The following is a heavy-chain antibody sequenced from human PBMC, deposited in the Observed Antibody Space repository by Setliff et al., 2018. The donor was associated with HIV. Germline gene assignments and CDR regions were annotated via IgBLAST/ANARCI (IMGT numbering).Heavy chain of an antibody. J-gene: IGHJ4*02. Sequence: PSETMSLTCTVSGGSIRSSNSYWGWIRQPPGKGLEWIANIYYSGSTYYNPSLKSRVTISVDTSKNQFSLKLSSVTAADTAVFYCARLTTTYYYDSSAYYHPVWGQGTLVTVSS. V-gene: IGHV4-39*07. CDR1: GGSIRSSNSY. CDR2: IYYSGST. CDR3: ARLTTTYYYDSSAYYHPV. D-gene: IGHD3-22*01.